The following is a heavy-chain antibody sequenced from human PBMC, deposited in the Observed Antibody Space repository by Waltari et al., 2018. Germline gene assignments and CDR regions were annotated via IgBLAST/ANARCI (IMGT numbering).Heavy chain of an antibody. V-gene: IGHV3-74*01. Sequence: EVQLVESGGGLVQPGGSLRLSCAASGFSFSSFWVDWVRQAPGKGLVWVSRINSGGGGRGYADSVKGRFTVSRDNAKNTLYLQMNSLRAEDTAVYYCARLTPPDDYWGQGTLVTVSS. J-gene: IGHJ4*02. CDR1: GFSFSSFW. CDR2: INSGGGGR. CDR3: ARLTPPDDY. D-gene: IGHD7-27*01.